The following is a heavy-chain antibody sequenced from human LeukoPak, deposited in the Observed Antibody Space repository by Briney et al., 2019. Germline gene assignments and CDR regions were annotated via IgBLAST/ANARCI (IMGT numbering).Heavy chain of an antibody. V-gene: IGHV3-30*02. D-gene: IGHD2/OR15-2a*01. CDR1: GFTFSSYG. CDR2: IRYDGSNK. CDR3: AKGFEIVTAFDI. Sequence: HPGGSLRLSCAASGFTFSSYGMHWVRQAPGKGLEWVAFIRYDGSNKYYADSVKGRFTISRDNSKNTLYLQMNSLRAEDTAVYYCAKGFEIVTAFDIWGQGTMVTVSS. J-gene: IGHJ3*02.